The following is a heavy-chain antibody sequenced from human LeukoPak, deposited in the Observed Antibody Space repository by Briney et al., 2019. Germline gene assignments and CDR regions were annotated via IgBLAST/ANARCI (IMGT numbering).Heavy chain of an antibody. D-gene: IGHD3-10*01. CDR1: GFTFSSYI. V-gene: IGHV3-21*01. CDR3: ARGGAMVRGVSPLDY. CDR2: ISSSGSYI. Sequence: GGSLRLSCAASGFTFSSYIMNWVRQAPGKGLEWGSSISSSGSYIYYADSVKGRFTISRDNAKNSLYLQMNSLRAEDTAVYYCARGGAMVRGVSPLDYWGQGTLVTVSS. J-gene: IGHJ4*02.